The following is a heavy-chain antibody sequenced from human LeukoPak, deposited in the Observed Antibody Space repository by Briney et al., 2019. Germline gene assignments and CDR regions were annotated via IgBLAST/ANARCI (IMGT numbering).Heavy chain of an antibody. J-gene: IGHJ4*02. CDR2: ISTYNGNT. CDR3: ARDRDTALDPFDY. Sequence: GASVKVSCKASGYTFTKYGIRWVRQAPGQGLEWMGWISTYNGNTNYAQKFQGRVTMTTATATSTVSMELRSLRSDDTAAYYCARDRDTALDPFDYWGQGSLVTVSS. D-gene: IGHD5-18*01. CDR1: GYTFTKYG. V-gene: IGHV1-18*01.